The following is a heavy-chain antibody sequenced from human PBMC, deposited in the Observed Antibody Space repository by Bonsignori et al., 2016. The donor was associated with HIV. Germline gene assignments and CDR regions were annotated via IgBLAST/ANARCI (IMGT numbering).Heavy chain of an antibody. CDR2: LTGSGGST. Sequence: GESLKISCVASGFTFGNYVMGWVRQAPGKGLEWVSVLTGSGGSTYHADFVKGRFTISRDNSKNTLSLQMSSLRVEDTAVYYCVIVGAIHWGHGTLVTVSS. CDR1: GFTFGNYV. CDR3: VIVGAIH. J-gene: IGHJ4*01. D-gene: IGHD1-26*01. V-gene: IGHV3-23*01.